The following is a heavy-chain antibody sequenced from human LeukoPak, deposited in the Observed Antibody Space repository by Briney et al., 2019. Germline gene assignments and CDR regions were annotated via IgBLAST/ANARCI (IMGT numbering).Heavy chain of an antibody. Sequence: PSETLSLTCAVYGGSFSGYYWGWIRQPPGKGLEWIGEINHSGSTNYNPSLKSRVTISVDTSKNQFSLKLSSVTAADTAVYYCARGVKRGSSRWYNYYYGMDILGQGSTVTVSS. J-gene: IGHJ6*02. CDR1: GGSFSGYY. CDR2: INHSGST. V-gene: IGHV4-34*01. D-gene: IGHD6-13*01. CDR3: ARGVKRGSSRWYNYYYGMDI.